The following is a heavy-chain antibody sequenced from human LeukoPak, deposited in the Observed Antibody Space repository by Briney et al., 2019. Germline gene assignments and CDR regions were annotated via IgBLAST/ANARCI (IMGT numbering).Heavy chain of an antibody. CDR3: ARDRHSSGRGGYFDY. V-gene: IGHV3-30*04. CDR2: ISYDGSNK. J-gene: IGHJ4*02. CDR1: GFTFSSYA. D-gene: IGHD6-19*01. Sequence: PGGSLRLSCAASGFTFSSYAMHWVRQAPGKGLEWVAVISYDGSNKYYADSVKGRFTISRDNPKNTLYLQMNSLRAEDTAVYYCARDRHSSGRGGYFDYWGQGTLVTVSS.